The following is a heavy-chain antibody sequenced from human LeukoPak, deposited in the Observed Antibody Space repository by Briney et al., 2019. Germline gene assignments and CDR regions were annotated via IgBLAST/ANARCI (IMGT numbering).Heavy chain of an antibody. CDR1: GFTFSSYG. D-gene: IGHD2-15*01. V-gene: IGHV3-30*18. CDR3: AKDPDRAWYYYYYGMDV. Sequence: PGRSLRLSCAASGFTFSSYGMHWVRQAPGKGLEWVAVISYDGSNKYYADSVKGRFTISRDNSKNTLYLQMNSLRAEDTAVYYCAKDPDRAWYYYYYGMDVWGQGTTVTVSS. J-gene: IGHJ6*02. CDR2: ISYDGSNK.